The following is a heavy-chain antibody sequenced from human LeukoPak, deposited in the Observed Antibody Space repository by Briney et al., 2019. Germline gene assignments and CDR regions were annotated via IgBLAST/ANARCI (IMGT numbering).Heavy chain of an antibody. CDR3: ARGGWYVGFDF. CDR2: ISYDGSNK. Sequence: GRSLRLSCAASGFTFSSYAMHWVRQAPGKGLEWVAVISYDGSNKYYADSVKGRFTISRDNAKNSLYLQMNSLRAEDTAVYHCARGGWYVGFDFWGQGTLVTVSS. J-gene: IGHJ4*02. D-gene: IGHD6-19*01. V-gene: IGHV3-30*04. CDR1: GFTFSSYA.